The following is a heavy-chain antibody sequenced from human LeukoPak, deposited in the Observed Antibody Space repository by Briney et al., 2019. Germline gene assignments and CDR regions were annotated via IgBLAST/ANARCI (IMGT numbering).Heavy chain of an antibody. Sequence: GGSLRLSCAASGFTFNNYWMHWVRQAPGKGLVWVARINSDGSGTNHADSVKGRFTISRDNAKNTLYLQMNSLRAEDTAVYYCTRGGNGAHGFWGQGALFPVS. D-gene: IGHD5-24*01. J-gene: IGHJ1*01. CDR1: GFTFNNYW. CDR3: TRGGNGAHGF. CDR2: INSDGSGT. V-gene: IGHV3-74*01.